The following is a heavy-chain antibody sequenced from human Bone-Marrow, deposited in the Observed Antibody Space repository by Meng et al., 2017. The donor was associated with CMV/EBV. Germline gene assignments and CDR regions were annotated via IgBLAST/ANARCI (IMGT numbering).Heavy chain of an antibody. Sequence: GESLKISSAESGFTFSRYGMDWVRQGPGKGLEWVTFIENDGSNKYYADSVKGRFTISRDNFKNTVHLQINSLRAEDTALYYCVKFFRWDQPDDAFDIWGHGTMVTVSS. J-gene: IGHJ3*02. D-gene: IGHD1-26*01. CDR2: IENDGSNK. CDR3: VKFFRWDQPDDAFDI. CDR1: GFTFSRYG. V-gene: IGHV3-30*02.